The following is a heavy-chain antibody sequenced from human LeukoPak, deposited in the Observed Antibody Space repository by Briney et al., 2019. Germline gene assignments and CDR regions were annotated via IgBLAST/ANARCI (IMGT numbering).Heavy chain of an antibody. J-gene: IGHJ6*02. Sequence: PGGSLRLSCAASGFTFSSYGMHWVRQAPGKGLEWVAVIWYDGSNKYYADSVKGRFTISRDNSKNTLYLQMNSLRAEDTAVYYCARDLYNWNYGAYYYYGMDVWGQGTTVTVSS. V-gene: IGHV3-33*01. CDR1: GFTFSSYG. CDR3: ARDLYNWNYGAYYYYGMDV. CDR2: IWYDGSNK. D-gene: IGHD1-7*01.